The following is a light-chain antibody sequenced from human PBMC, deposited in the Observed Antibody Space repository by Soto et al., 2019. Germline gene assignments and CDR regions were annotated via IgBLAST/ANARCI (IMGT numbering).Light chain of an antibody. CDR1: QSVSRN. V-gene: IGKV3-15*01. CDR2: GAS. J-gene: IGKJ5*01. Sequence: EIVMTQSPATLSVSPGERATLSCRASQSVSRNLAWYQQKPGQAPRLLIYGASTRATGIPARFSGSGSGTEFTLTISNLQSEDFAVYYCQQYNTWPITFGKGTRLEIK. CDR3: QQYNTWPIT.